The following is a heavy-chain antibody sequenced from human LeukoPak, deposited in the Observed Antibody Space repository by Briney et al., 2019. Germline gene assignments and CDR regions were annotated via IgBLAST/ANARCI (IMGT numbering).Heavy chain of an antibody. CDR2: IKQDGSEK. D-gene: IGHD2-15*01. J-gene: IGHJ4*02. V-gene: IGHV3-7*03. Sequence: GGSLRLSCAASGFIFRTYWMSWVRQAPGQGLEWVANIKQDGSEKYYVNSVKGRFTISRDNAKNSLYLQMNSLRDEDTAVYYCASDSPGYSSGSYFTYWGQGTLVTVSS. CDR3: ASDSPGYSSGSYFTY. CDR1: GFIFRTYW.